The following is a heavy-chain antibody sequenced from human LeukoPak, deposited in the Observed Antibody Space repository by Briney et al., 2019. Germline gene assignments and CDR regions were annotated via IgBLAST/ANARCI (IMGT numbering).Heavy chain of an antibody. V-gene: IGHV3-21*01. CDR3: TRDWANWDFDY. J-gene: IGHJ4*02. D-gene: IGHD1-1*01. CDR2: ISSRGSYI. CDR1: GFTFSSYS. Sequence: GGPLRLSCAASGFTFSSYSMNWVRQAPGKGLEWVSSISSRGSYIYYADSVRGRFTISRDNAKNSLYLQMNSLRAEDTAVYYCTRDWANWDFDYWGQGTLVTVSS.